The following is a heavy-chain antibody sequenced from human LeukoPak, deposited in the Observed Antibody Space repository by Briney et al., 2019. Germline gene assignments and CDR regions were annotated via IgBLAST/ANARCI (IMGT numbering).Heavy chain of an antibody. J-gene: IGHJ6*02. Sequence: SETLSLTCADYGGSFSGYYWSWIRQPPGKGLEWIGEINHSGSTNYNPSLKSRVTISVDTSKNQFSLKLSSVTAADTAVYYCARGPDTAMDVWGQGTTVTVSS. CDR3: ARGPDTAMDV. D-gene: IGHD5-18*01. CDR1: GGSFSGYY. CDR2: INHSGST. V-gene: IGHV4-34*01.